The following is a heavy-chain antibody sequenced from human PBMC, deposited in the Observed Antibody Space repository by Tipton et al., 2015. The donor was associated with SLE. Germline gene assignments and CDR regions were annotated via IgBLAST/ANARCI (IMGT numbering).Heavy chain of an antibody. CDR3: ARSGLVATIKYFDN. CDR1: GGSITSTTYY. D-gene: IGHD5-12*01. J-gene: IGHJ4*02. V-gene: IGHV4-39*01. CDR2: IFYSGST. Sequence: TLSLTCAVYGGSITSTTYYWGWIRQPPGKGLEWIGNIFYSGSTYYNPSLNSRVTISIDTSKNQFSLKLSSVTAADTAVYYCARSGLVATIKYFDNWGQGTLVTVSS.